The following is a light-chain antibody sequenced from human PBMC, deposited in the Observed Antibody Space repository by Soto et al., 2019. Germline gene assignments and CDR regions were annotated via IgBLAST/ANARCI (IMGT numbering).Light chain of an antibody. CDR1: TSTIENNY. V-gene: IGLV1-51*01. CDR3: GSWHSKLSTYV. J-gene: IGLJ1*01. Sequence: QSVLTQPPSVSAAPGQKVTISCSGSTSTIENNYVSWYQQLPGTAPRLLIFDNNQRPSGIPDRFSGSKSGTSATLGITGLQTGDEADYYCGSWHSKLSTYVFGTGTKLTVL. CDR2: DNN.